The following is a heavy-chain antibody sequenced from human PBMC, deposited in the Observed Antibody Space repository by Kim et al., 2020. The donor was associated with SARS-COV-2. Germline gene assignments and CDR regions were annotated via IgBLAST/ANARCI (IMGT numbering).Heavy chain of an antibody. J-gene: IGHJ6*02. CDR1: GGSISSSNW. Sequence: SETLSLTCAVSGGSISSSNWWSWVRQPPGKGLEWIGEIYHSGSTNYNPSLKSRVTISVDKSKNQFSLKLSSVTAADTAVYYCARGLFHDMIVAQGGMDVWGQGTTVTVSS. CDR3: ARGLFHDMIVAQGGMDV. V-gene: IGHV4-4*02. D-gene: IGHD3-22*01. CDR2: IYHSGST.